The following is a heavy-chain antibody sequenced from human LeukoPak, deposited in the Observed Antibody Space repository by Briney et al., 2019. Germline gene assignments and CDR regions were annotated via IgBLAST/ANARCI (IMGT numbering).Heavy chain of an antibody. D-gene: IGHD6-13*01. CDR2: IYTSGST. Sequence: SETLSLTCTASGGSISSYYWSWIRQPAGKGLEWIGRIYTSGSTNYNPSLKSRVTMSVDTSKNQFSLKLSSVTAADTAVYYCARDSSSWGDNWFDPWGQGTLVTVSS. J-gene: IGHJ5*02. V-gene: IGHV4-4*07. CDR3: ARDSSSWGDNWFDP. CDR1: GGSISSYY.